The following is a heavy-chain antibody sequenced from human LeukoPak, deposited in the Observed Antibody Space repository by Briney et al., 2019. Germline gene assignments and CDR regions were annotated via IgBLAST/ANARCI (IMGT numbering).Heavy chain of an antibody. CDR1: GGSISSGSYY. J-gene: IGHJ4*02. CDR2: IYTSGST. Sequence: KPSQTLSLTCTVSGGSISSGSYYWSWLRQPAGKGLEWIGRIYTSGSTNYNPSLESRVTISLDTSKNQFSLKLSSVTAADTAVYYCARARVTMVRGVLDYWGQGTLVTVSS. CDR3: ARARVTMVRGVLDY. D-gene: IGHD3-10*01. V-gene: IGHV4-61*02.